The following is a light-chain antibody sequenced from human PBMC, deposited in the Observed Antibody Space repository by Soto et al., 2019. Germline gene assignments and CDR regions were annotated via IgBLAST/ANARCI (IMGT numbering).Light chain of an antibody. J-gene: IGKJ1*01. Sequence: DIQMAQSPSTLSASVGDTVTVTCRASQSVSGWLAWYQQKPGKAAKLLIYDAYSLESGVTSRFSGSGSGTEFTLTISSLQPDDFATYYCQQYNSYSLTFGQGTQVDI. CDR1: QSVSGW. CDR2: DAY. V-gene: IGKV1-5*01. CDR3: QQYNSYSLT.